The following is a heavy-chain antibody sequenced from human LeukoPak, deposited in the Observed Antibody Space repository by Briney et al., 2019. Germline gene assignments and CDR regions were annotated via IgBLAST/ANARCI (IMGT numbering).Heavy chain of an antibody. D-gene: IGHD2-15*01. CDR2: IIPIFGTA. Sequence: ASVKVSCKASGGTFSSYAISWVRQAPGQGLEWMGGIIPIFGTANYAQKFQGRVTITTDESTSTACMELSSLRSEDTAVYYCARAEDIVVGNWFDPWGQGTLVTVSS. CDR3: ARAEDIVVGNWFDP. V-gene: IGHV1-69*05. CDR1: GGTFSSYA. J-gene: IGHJ5*02.